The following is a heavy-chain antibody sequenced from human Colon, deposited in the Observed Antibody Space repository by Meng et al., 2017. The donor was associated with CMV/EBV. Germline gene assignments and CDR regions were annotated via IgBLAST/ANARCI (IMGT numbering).Heavy chain of an antibody. Sequence: EVEVLAFGGGLVQPGGSLGLSCLGSGFTCSTYGMSWLRQAPGKGLEWVSGISRSGAYTHYADSVKGRFTISRDNSKNTLSLQMNSLRAEDTAVYYCAKVFQGYDWNPLDYWGQGALVTVSS. V-gene: IGHV3-23*01. J-gene: IGHJ4*02. CDR2: ISRSGAYT. CDR1: GFTCSTYG. CDR3: AKVFQGYDWNPLDY. D-gene: IGHD1-20*01.